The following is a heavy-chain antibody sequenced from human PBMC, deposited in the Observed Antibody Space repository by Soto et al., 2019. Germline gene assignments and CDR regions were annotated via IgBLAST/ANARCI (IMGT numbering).Heavy chain of an antibody. CDR3: AREHYYDSSGYYYDWFDP. CDR1: GGSISSGDYY. Sequence: SETLSLTCTVSGGSISSGDYYWSWIRQPPGKGLEWIGYIYYSGSTYYNPSLKSRVTISVDTSKNQFSLKLSSVTAADTAVYCCAREHYYDSSGYYYDWFDPWGQGTLVTVSS. CDR2: IYYSGST. V-gene: IGHV4-30-4*01. J-gene: IGHJ5*02. D-gene: IGHD3-22*01.